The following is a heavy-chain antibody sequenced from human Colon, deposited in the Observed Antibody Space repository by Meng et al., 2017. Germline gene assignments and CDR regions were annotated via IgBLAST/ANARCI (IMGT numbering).Heavy chain of an antibody. CDR2: LYGDGRT. CDR3: ARSLLPDYFQD. V-gene: IGHV3-66*01. D-gene: IGHD3-16*01. J-gene: IGHJ1*01. Sequence: EVQLVESGGGLVQPGGSLRLSCAASGFSVSNNYMSWVRQAPGKGLEWVSVLYGDGRTYFADAVKGRFVISRDNSQNTLYLQMSRLGGEDTAVYYCARSLLPDYFQDWGQGTLVTVLL. CDR1: GFSVSNNY.